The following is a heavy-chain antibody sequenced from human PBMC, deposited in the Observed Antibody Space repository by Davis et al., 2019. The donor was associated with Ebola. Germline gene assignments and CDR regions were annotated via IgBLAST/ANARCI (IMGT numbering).Heavy chain of an antibody. Sequence: PSETLSLTCNVSGGPIGSDFWSWVRQPPGKGPEWMGYVSHTGSTNYNPSLKSRVTISLDTSKNLFSLDLTSVTAADTAVYYCARETPGLWYFDLWGPGTLVTVSS. CDR1: GGPIGSDF. V-gene: IGHV4-59*01. CDR2: VSHTGST. J-gene: IGHJ2*01. CDR3: ARETPGLWYFDL. D-gene: IGHD3-10*01.